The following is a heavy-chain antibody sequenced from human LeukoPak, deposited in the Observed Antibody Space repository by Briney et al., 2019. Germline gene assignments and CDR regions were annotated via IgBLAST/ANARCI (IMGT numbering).Heavy chain of an antibody. Sequence: SGGSLRLSCAASGFTFSSYSMNWVRQAPGKGLEWVSYISSSSTIYYADSVKGRFTISRDNAKNSLYLQMNSLRAEDTAVYYCARDPSWYRNDPFFDYWGQGTLVTVSS. D-gene: IGHD1-1*01. CDR3: ARDPSWYRNDPFFDY. J-gene: IGHJ4*02. CDR2: ISSSSTI. CDR1: GFTFSSYS. V-gene: IGHV3-48*04.